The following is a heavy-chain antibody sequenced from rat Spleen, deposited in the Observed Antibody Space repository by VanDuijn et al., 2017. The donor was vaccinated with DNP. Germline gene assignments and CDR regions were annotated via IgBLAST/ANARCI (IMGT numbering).Heavy chain of an antibody. V-gene: IGHV3-3*01. J-gene: IGHJ3*01. CDR1: GYSITSNHK. Sequence: EVQLQESGPGLVKPSQSLSLTCSVTGYSITSNHKWTWIRKFPGNELEWMGYIDNAANTNYNPSLKSRISITRDTSKNQFFLQVNSVTTEDTATYYCASTQYSGDVNWFAYWGQGTLVTVSS. CDR3: ASTQYSGDVNWFAY. CDR2: IDNAANT. D-gene: IGHD1-1*01.